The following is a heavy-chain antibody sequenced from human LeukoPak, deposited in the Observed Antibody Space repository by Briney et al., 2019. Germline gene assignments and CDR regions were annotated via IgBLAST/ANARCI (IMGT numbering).Heavy chain of an antibody. D-gene: IGHD5-18*01. CDR2: IFYSGTI. V-gene: IGHV4-39*01. Sequence: PETLSLTCTVSGGSISSGSHYWGWIRQPPGKGLEWIGNIFYSGTIYYNPSLKSRVTVSVDTSKNQFSLKLSSVTAADTAVYYRGRHSVDTAMTLIDYWGQGTLVTVSS. J-gene: IGHJ4*02. CDR3: GRHSVDTAMTLIDY. CDR1: GGSISSGSHY.